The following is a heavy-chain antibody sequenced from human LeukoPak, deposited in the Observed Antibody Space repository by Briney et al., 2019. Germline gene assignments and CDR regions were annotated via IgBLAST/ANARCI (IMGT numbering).Heavy chain of an antibody. Sequence: GESLKISCKGSGYSFTSYWIGWVRQVPGKGLEWMGIIYPGDSDTRYSSSFQGQVTISADKSISTAYLQWSSLKASDTAMYYCARGAVVVVAATSFDYWGQGTLVTVSS. J-gene: IGHJ4*02. CDR1: GYSFTSYW. CDR3: ARGAVVVVAATSFDY. CDR2: IYPGDSDT. D-gene: IGHD2-15*01. V-gene: IGHV5-51*01.